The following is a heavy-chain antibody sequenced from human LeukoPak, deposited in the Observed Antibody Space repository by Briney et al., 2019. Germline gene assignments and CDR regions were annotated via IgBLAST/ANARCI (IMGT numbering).Heavy chain of an antibody. CDR3: ARIGTYSSGWYRDYYYYYGMDV. J-gene: IGHJ6*02. D-gene: IGHD6-19*01. V-gene: IGHV1-8*01. CDR2: MNPNSGNT. Sequence: ASVKVSFKASGYTFTSYDINWVRQATGQGLEWMGWMNPNSGNTGYAQKFQGRVTMTRNTSISTAYMELSSLRSEDTAVYYCARIGTYSSGWYRDYYYYYGMDVWGQGTTVTVSS. CDR1: GYTFTSYD.